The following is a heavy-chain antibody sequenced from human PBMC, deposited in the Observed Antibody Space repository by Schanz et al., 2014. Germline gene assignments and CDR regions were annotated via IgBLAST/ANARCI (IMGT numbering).Heavy chain of an antibody. J-gene: IGHJ4*02. CDR1: GFSFGNYV. CDR3: AKSLESCPGGRCSRGYFDY. D-gene: IGHD2-8*02. V-gene: IGHV3-23*04. Sequence: EVQLVESGGGLVQPGGSLRLSCEASGFSFGNYVMSWVRQAPGKGLEWVSTIGTSGGTNYAESVKGRFTISRDNFKGALYLQMSSLRAEDTAVYYCAKSLESCPGGRCSRGYFDYWGQGTLVTVSS. CDR2: IGTSGGT.